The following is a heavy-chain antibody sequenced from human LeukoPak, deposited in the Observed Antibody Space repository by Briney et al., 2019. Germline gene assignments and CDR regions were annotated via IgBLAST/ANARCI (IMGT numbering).Heavy chain of an antibody. CDR3: ARDDNSYYYAMDV. CDR2: ISSSGSTI. D-gene: IGHD3-22*01. Sequence: GGSLRLSCAASGFTFSSYAMSWVRQAPGKGLEWVSYISSSGSTIYYADSVKGRFTISRDNAKNSLYLQMNSLRAEDTAVYYCARDDNSYYYAMDVWGQGTTVTVSS. J-gene: IGHJ6*02. V-gene: IGHV3-48*03. CDR1: GFTFSSYA.